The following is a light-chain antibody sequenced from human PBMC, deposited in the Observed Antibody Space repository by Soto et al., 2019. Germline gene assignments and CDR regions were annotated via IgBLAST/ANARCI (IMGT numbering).Light chain of an antibody. Sequence: IVLTQSPGTLSSSPGERATLSCRASQSVNIYLAWYQQKPGQAPRLLIFGASSRATGIPARFSGSGSGTEFNLTISSLQSEDFAVYFCQQYDDWLRLTFGGGTRWIS. V-gene: IGKV3D-15*01. CDR1: QSVNIY. J-gene: IGKJ4*01. CDR3: QQYDDWLRLT. CDR2: GAS.